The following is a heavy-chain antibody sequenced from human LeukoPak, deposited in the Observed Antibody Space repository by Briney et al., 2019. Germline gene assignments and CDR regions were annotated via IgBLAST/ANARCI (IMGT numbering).Heavy chain of an antibody. Sequence: GGSLSLSCAASGFTFSSYAMHWVRQAPGKGLEWVALISYDGSTRDYVDSEKGRFTTSRDNSINTLYLQMDSLRPEDTAVYYCARAPYSSGWYFFDYWGQGTLVTVSS. CDR1: GFTFSSYA. D-gene: IGHD6-19*01. V-gene: IGHV3-30*04. CDR3: ARAPYSSGWYFFDY. J-gene: IGHJ4*02. CDR2: ISYDGSTR.